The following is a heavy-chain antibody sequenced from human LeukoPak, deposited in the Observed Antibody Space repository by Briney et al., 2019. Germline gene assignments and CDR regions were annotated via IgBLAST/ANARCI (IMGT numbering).Heavy chain of an antibody. Sequence: PGGSLRLSCAASGFTFSSHWMIWVRQAPGKGLEWVANIKPDGSEKYYVDSVRGRFTISRDNAKNSLYLQMNSLRAEDTAVYYCGVGRYSYGYDYWGHGTLVTVSS. CDR1: GFTFSSHW. CDR3: GVGRYSYGYDY. V-gene: IGHV3-7*01. D-gene: IGHD5-18*01. CDR2: IKPDGSEK. J-gene: IGHJ4*01.